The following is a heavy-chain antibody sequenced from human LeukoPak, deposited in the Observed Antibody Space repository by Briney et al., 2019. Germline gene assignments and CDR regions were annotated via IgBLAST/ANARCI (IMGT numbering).Heavy chain of an antibody. V-gene: IGHV4-39*07. CDR1: GGSISSCY. CDR2: IYYSGST. J-gene: IGHJ6*03. CDR3: ARGDYYYYYMDV. Sequence: PSETLSLTCTVSGGSISSCYWGWIRQPPGKGLEWIGSIYYSGSTYYNPSLKSRVTISVDTSKNQFSLKLSSVTAADTAVYYCARGDYYYYYMDVWGKGTTVTVSS.